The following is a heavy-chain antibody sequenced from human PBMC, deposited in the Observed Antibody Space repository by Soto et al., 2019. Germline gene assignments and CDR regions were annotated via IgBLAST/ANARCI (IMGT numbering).Heavy chain of an antibody. Sequence: QVQLVQSGAEVKKPGSSVKVSCKASGGTFSSYTITWVRQAPGQGLEWMGRIIPILGIANYAQKFQGRLTITADKSTTTASMVLSSLRAEDPAVYYCAGDRGGSVSQPFVYWGQGTLVTVSS. CDR2: IIPILGIA. CDR3: AGDRGGSVSQPFVY. V-gene: IGHV1-69*02. J-gene: IGHJ4*02. D-gene: IGHD3-16*01. CDR1: GGTFSSYT.